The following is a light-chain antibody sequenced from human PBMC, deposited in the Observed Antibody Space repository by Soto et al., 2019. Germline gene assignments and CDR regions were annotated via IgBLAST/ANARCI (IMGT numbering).Light chain of an antibody. CDR2: DVT. J-gene: IGLJ1*01. CDR1: SSDVGGYNY. V-gene: IGLV2-14*03. CDR3: SSYTGSSPSYV. Sequence: QSALTQPASVSGSPGQSITIPCTGTSSDVGGYNYVSWYQHHPGKAPELMIYDVTNRPSGVSHRFSGSKSGNSASLTISGLQAEDEADYYCSSYTGSSPSYVFGAGTKVTVL.